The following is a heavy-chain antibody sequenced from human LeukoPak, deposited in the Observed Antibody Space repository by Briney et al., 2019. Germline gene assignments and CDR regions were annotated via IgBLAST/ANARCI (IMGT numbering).Heavy chain of an antibody. V-gene: IGHV4-4*07. CDR1: GDSISPYS. J-gene: IGHJ6*03. Sequence: SETLSLTCNVSGDSISPYSWNWIRQPAGKGLEWIGRIYTRGHTNYNPSLASRVTMLLDTSKNQFSLKLSSVTAADTAVYYCARDEVGASPMDVWGKGTTVTVSS. D-gene: IGHD1-26*01. CDR3: ARDEVGASPMDV. CDR2: IYTRGHT.